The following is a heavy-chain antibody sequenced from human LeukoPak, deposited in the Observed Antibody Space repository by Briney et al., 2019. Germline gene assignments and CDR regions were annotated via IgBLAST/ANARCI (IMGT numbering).Heavy chain of an antibody. CDR3: AREGRYRYGYNEYHLYMDI. V-gene: IGHV4-39*07. J-gene: IGHJ6*03. D-gene: IGHD5-18*01. Sequence: SETLSLTCTVSGGSISSSSYYWGWIRQSPGKGLEWLGSMYNTGITYYNPSLKSRVTISVDTSKNQFSLKLSSVTAAETAVYYCAREGRYRYGYNEYHLYMDIWGKGTTVTVSS. CDR2: MYNTGIT. CDR1: GGSISSSSYY.